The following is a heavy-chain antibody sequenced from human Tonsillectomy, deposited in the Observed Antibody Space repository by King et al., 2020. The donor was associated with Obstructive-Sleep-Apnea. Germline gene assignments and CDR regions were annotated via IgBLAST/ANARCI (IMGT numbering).Heavy chain of an antibody. V-gene: IGHV3-73*01. D-gene: IGHD6-13*01. Sequence: VQLVESGGGLVQPGGSLKLSCAASGFSFSGSAIHWVRQASGKGLEWVGRIRSNPNSYATVYAASVKGRFTISREESKNTAYPQMNSLKTEDTAVYYCTRRSEAAASGMDVWGQGTTVTVSS. CDR2: IRSNPNSYAT. J-gene: IGHJ6*02. CDR1: GFSFSGSA. CDR3: TRRSEAAASGMDV.